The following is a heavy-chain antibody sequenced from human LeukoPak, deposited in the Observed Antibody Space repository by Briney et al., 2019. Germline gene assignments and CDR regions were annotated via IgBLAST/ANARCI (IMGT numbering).Heavy chain of an antibody. CDR1: GFTFSTYA. D-gene: IGHD2/OR15-2a*01. Sequence: GGSLRLSCSASGFTFSTYAMSWVRQPPGKGLEWVSAIRGSGDSTNYAESVKGRFTISRDSSKNTLYLQMNSLRAEDTAVYYCAKRFRGTSGLYYFDSWGQGTLVTVSS. J-gene: IGHJ4*02. CDR2: IRGSGDST. CDR3: AKRFRGTSGLYYFDS. V-gene: IGHV3-23*01.